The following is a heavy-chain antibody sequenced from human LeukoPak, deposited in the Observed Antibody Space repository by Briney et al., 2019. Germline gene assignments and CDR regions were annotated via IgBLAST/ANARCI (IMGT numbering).Heavy chain of an antibody. CDR1: GGTFSSYA. CDR2: IIPIFGTA. V-gene: IGHV1-69*13. J-gene: IGHJ6*03. CDR3: AGKSPARRVDYYYYYMDV. Sequence: ASVKVSCKASGGTFSSYAISWVRQAPGQGLEWMGGIIPIFGTANYTQKFQSRVTLTAEESTSTAYMEQSSLRSEDTAVYYCAGKSPARRVDYYYYYMDVWGKGTTVTVSS. D-gene: IGHD6-6*01.